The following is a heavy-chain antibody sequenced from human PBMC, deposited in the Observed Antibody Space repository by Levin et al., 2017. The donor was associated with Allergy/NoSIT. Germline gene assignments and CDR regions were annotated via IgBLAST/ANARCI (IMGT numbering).Heavy chain of an antibody. CDR2: IFPRDSDT. V-gene: IGHV5-51*01. Sequence: GGSLRLSCQASGYSFTSYWFGWVRQRPGKGLEWMGLIFPRDSDTRVSPSFQGQIIMSVDKSISTAYLQWSSLKASDSAMYYCARRDSGGSNSFDYWAREPWSPSPQ. J-gene: IGHJ4*02. CDR1: GYSFTSYW. CDR3: ARRDSGGSNSFDY. D-gene: IGHD2-2*01.